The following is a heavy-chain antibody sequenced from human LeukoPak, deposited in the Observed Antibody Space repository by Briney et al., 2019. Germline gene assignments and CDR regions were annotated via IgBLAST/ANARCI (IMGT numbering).Heavy chain of an antibody. Sequence: GGSLRLSCAASGFTFSDHFLDWVRQAPGKGLEWVGRSKNKANSYNTEYAASVKGRFTISRDDSKNSLYLQMNNLKTEDTAVYYCASRRDSRGYSAFEIWGQGTMVTVSS. J-gene: IGHJ3*02. CDR3: ASRRDSRGYSAFEI. CDR2: SKNKANSYNT. CDR1: GFTFSDHF. D-gene: IGHD3-22*01. V-gene: IGHV3-72*01.